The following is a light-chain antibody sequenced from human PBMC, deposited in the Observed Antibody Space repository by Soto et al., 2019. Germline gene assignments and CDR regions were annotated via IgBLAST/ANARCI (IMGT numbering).Light chain of an antibody. CDR2: GAS. CDR1: QSVSSSY. CDR3: QQYGSSVT. V-gene: IGKV3-20*01. J-gene: IGKJ1*01. Sequence: EIVLTQSPGTLSLSPGERATLSCRASQSVSSSYLAWYQQKPGQAPRVLIYGASSRATGIPDRLSGSGSGTDFTLTISRMEPEDFAVYYCQQYGSSVTFGQGTKVDIK.